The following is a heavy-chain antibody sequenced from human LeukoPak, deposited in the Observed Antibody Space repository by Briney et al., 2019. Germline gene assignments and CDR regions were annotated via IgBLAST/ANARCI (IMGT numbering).Heavy chain of an antibody. CDR3: AKASTRDTGYYFDS. J-gene: IGHJ4*02. CDR2: IRGTVDNT. CDR1: GFTFSSYS. D-gene: IGHD3-9*01. Sequence: GGSLRLSCAASGFTFSSYSMNWVRQAPGKGLEWVSSIRGTVDNTHYADAVKGRFTISRDISKNTLYLQMNSLRAEDTARYYCAKASTRDTGYYFDSWGQGTLVTVSS. V-gene: IGHV3-23*01.